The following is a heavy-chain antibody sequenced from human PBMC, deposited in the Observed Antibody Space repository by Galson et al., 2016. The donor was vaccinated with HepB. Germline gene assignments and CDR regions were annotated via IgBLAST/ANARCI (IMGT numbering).Heavy chain of an antibody. CDR1: GGSISGYF. V-gene: IGHV4-59*01. Sequence: ETLSLTCNVSGGSISGYFWNWVRQPPGKGLEWIGYIYYAGSTSYNPSLGSRVTMSVDKSKNQFSLKLRSVTTADTAVYFCARDLPRDGGWLDPWGPGTLVTVSS. D-gene: IGHD3-10*01. CDR3: ARDLPRDGGWLDP. J-gene: IGHJ5*02. CDR2: IYYAGST.